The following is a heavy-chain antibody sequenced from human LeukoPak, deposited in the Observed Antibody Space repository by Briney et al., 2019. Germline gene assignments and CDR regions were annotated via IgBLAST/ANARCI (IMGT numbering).Heavy chain of an antibody. V-gene: IGHV3-33*01. Sequence: AGGSLRLSCAASGFTFSSYGMHWVRQAPGKGLEWVAVIWYDGSNKYYADSVKGRFTISRDNSKNTLYLQMNSLRAEDTAVYYCARDLIVVRGVISLSYYYGMDVWGQGTTVTVSS. D-gene: IGHD3-10*01. CDR3: ARDLIVVRGVISLSYYYGMDV. J-gene: IGHJ6*02. CDR1: GFTFSSYG. CDR2: IWYDGSNK.